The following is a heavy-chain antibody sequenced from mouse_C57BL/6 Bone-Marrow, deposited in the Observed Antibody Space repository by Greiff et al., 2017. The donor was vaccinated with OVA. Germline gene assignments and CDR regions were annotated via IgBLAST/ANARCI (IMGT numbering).Heavy chain of an antibody. CDR3: ARGLLPYYFDY. CDR2: ISDGGSYT. Sequence: EVKLMESGGGLVKPGGSLKLSCAASGFTFSSYAMSWVRQTPEKRLEWVATISDGGSYTYYPDNVKGRFTISRDNAKNNLYLQMSHLKSEDTAMYYCARGLLPYYFDYWGQGTTLTVSS. CDR1: GFTFSSYA. D-gene: IGHD2-3*01. J-gene: IGHJ2*01. V-gene: IGHV5-4*03.